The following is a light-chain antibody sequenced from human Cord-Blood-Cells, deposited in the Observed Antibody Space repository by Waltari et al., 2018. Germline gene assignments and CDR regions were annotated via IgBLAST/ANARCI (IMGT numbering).Light chain of an antibody. J-gene: IGLJ1*01. CDR3: AAWDDSLNGYV. V-gene: IGLV1-44*01. Sequence: QSVLPQPTSASGTPGQRVTTTCSGRSSNIGRNTVNWYQQPPGTAPKLLIYSNNQRPSGVPDRFSGSKSGTSASLAISGLQSEDEADYYCAAWDDSLNGYVFGTGTKVTVL. CDR2: SNN. CDR1: SSNIGRNT.